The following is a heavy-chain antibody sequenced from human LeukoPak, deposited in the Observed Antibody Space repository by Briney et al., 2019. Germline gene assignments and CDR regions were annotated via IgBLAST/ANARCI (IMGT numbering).Heavy chain of an antibody. CDR2: INHSGST. CDR3: ARGNLVAATPFDY. J-gene: IGHJ4*02. D-gene: IGHD2-15*01. V-gene: IGHV4-34*01. Sequence: PSETLSLTCAVYGGSFSGYYWSWIRQPPGKGLEWIGEINHSGSTNYDPSLKSQVTISVDTSKNQFSLKLSSVTAADTAVYYCARGNLVAATPFDYWGQGTLVTVSS. CDR1: GGSFSGYY.